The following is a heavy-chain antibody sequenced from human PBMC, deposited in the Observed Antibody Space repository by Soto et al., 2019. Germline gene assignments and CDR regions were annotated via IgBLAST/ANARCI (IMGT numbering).Heavy chain of an antibody. J-gene: IGHJ6*02. CDR2: ISAYNGNT. Sequence: QVQLVQSGAEVKKPGASVKVSCKASGYTFTSYGISWVRQAPGQGLEWMGWISAYNGNTNYAQKLQGRVTMTTDTSTSTAYMELRSLRSDDTAVYYCAGVGATGGYYYYYGMDVWGQGTTVTVSS. CDR1: GYTFTSYG. CDR3: AGVGATGGYYYYYGMDV. V-gene: IGHV1-18*01. D-gene: IGHD1-26*01.